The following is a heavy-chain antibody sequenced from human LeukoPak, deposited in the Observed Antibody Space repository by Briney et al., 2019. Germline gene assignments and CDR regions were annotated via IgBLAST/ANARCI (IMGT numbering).Heavy chain of an antibody. CDR3: ARDSRLAPGRWYFDL. CDR1: GFTFSSYE. V-gene: IGHV3-48*03. Sequence: GSLRLSCAASGFTFSSYEMNWVRQAPGKGLEWVSYISSSGSTIYYADSVKGRFTISRDNAKNPLYLQMNSLRAEDTAVYYCARDSRLAPGRWYFDLWGRGTLVTVSS. J-gene: IGHJ2*01. D-gene: IGHD2-2*01. CDR2: ISSSGSTI.